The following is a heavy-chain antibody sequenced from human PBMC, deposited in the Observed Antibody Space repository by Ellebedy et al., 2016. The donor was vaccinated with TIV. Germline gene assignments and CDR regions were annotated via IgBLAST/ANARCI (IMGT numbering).Heavy chain of an antibody. D-gene: IGHD5-18*01. CDR2: ISTTFRK. CDR3: ATQLWKTEF. V-gene: IGHV3-23*01. CDR1: GSNFKGDDFGSHG. J-gene: IGHJ4*02. Sequence: GESLKISCEASGSNFKGDDFGSHGMSWIRQAPGGRLEWVSSISTTFRKHYADSVKGLFTISRDNGKSMLFLQMDNLRVEDTGIYYCATQLWKTEFWGQGTPVIVSA.